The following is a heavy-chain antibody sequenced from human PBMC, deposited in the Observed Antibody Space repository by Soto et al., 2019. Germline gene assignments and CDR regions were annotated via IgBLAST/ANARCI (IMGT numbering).Heavy chain of an antibody. CDR2: MNEDGGTT. V-gene: IGHV3-74*01. D-gene: IGHD3-10*01. J-gene: IGHJ6*02. Sequence: LRLSCAASGFTFSSYWMHWVRQAPGKGLVWVSRMNEDGGTTDYADSVKGRFTISRDNAKNTLYLQMNSLRVEDTAVYYCASDLSGRADAWGQGTTVTVSS. CDR1: GFTFSSYW. CDR3: ASDLSGRADA.